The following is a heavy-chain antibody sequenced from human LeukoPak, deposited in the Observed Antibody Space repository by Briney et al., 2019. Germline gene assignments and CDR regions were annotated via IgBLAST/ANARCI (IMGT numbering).Heavy chain of an antibody. CDR1: GYSFSSYW. CDR2: IYPADSDT. V-gene: IGHV5-51*01. D-gene: IGHD2-15*01. Sequence: GESLKISCKGSGYSFSSYWIGWVRQMPGKGLEWMGMIYPADSDTRYSPSFQGQVTISADKSINTAYLQWSSLKASDTAMYDCASGSYSWYFDNWGQGSLVTVSA. J-gene: IGHJ4*02. CDR3: ASGSYSWYFDN.